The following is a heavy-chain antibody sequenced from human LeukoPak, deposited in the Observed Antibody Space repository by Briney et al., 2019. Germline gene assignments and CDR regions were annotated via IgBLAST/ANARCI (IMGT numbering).Heavy chain of an antibody. D-gene: IGHD3-10*01. CDR2: ISGSGGST. Sequence: GGSLRLSCAASGFTFSSYAMSWVRQAPGKGLEWVSAISGSGGSTYYADSVKGRFTISRDNSKNTLYLQMNSLRAEDTAVYYCAKDYSLHPSVLLSVWGQGTLVTVSS. V-gene: IGHV3-23*01. J-gene: IGHJ4*02. CDR1: GFTFSSYA. CDR3: AKDYSLHPSVLLSV.